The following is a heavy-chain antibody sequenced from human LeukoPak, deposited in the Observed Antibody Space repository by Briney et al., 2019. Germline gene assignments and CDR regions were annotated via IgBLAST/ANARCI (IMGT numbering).Heavy chain of an antibody. Sequence: ASVKVSCKASGYTFTSYGISWVRQAPGQGLEWMGWVSAYNGNTNYAQKLQGRVTMTTDTSTSTAYMGLRSLRSDDAAVYYCARGLKYCSSTSRSPLNYWGQGTLVTVSS. CDR2: VSAYNGNT. CDR1: GYTFTSYG. CDR3: ARGLKYCSSTSRSPLNY. D-gene: IGHD2-2*01. J-gene: IGHJ4*02. V-gene: IGHV1-18*01.